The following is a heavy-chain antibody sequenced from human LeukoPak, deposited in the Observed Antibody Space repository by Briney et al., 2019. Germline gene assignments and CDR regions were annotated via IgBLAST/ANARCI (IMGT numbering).Heavy chain of an antibody. V-gene: IGHV4-38-2*02. Sequence: DPSETLSLTCTVSGYSISSGYYWGWIRQPPGKGLEWIGSIYYSGSTYYNPSLKSRVTISVDTSKNQFSLKLSSVTAADTAVYYCARGGRFARNWFDPWGQGTLVTVSS. CDR2: IYYSGST. CDR1: GYSISSGYY. J-gene: IGHJ5*02. D-gene: IGHD2-15*01. CDR3: ARGGRFARNWFDP.